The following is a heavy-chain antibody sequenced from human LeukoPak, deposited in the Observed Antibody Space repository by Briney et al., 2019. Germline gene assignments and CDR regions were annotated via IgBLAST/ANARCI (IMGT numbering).Heavy chain of an antibody. Sequence: LSGGPLRLSCAASGFTFSSYAKNWVRESPGKGLEWVSYISSKGITIFYADSVKGRFTISRDNGKNSLYLQMNSLRAEDTAVYYCEELGITMIGGVWGKGTTVTISS. CDR1: GFTFSSYA. V-gene: IGHV3-48*03. J-gene: IGHJ6*04. CDR3: EELGITMIGGV. CDR2: ISSKGITI. D-gene: IGHD3-10*02.